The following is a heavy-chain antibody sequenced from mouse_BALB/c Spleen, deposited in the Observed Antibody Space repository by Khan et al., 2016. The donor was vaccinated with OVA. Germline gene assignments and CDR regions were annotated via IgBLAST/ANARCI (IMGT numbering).Heavy chain of an antibody. Sequence: QVQLQQPGAELVKAGASVKMSCKASGYTFTSYWMHWVKQRLGQGLEWFAETNPTNGRTYYNEKFKSKATLTVDKSSSTAYMLLSGPTFEDSAVFYGSRIKKIVATYFDYWGQGTNLTVSS. D-gene: IGHD1-1*01. V-gene: IGHV1S81*02. CDR3: SRIKKIVATYFDY. CDR2: TNPTNGRT. CDR1: GYTFTSYW. J-gene: IGHJ2*01.